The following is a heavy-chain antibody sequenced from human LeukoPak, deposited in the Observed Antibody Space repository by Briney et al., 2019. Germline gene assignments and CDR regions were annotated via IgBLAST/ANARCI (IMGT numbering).Heavy chain of an antibody. V-gene: IGHV4-59*01. D-gene: IGHD6-19*01. J-gene: IGHJ3*02. CDR2: IYYSGST. Sequence: SETLSLTCTVSGGSISSYYGSWIRQPPGRGLEWIGYIYYSGSTNYNPSLKSRVTISVDTSKNQFSLKLSSVTAADTAVYYCARGGGSDKDAFDIWGQGTMVTVSS. CDR1: GGSISSYY. CDR3: ARGGGSDKDAFDI.